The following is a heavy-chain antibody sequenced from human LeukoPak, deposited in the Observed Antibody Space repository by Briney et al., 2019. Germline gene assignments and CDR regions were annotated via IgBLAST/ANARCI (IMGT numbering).Heavy chain of an antibody. V-gene: IGHV1-2*02. D-gene: IGHD3-10*01. J-gene: IGHJ4*02. CDR2: INPNSGGT. CDR3: ARGLWFGELFDY. CDR1: GYTFTAYY. Sequence: GASVKVSCKASGYTFTAYYMHWVRQAPGQGLEWMGWINPNSGGTNYARKFQGRVTMTRDTSISTAYMELSRLRSDDTAVYYCARGLWFGELFDYWGQGTLVTVSS.